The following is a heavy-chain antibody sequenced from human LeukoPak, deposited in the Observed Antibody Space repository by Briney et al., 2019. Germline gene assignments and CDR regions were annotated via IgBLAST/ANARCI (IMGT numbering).Heavy chain of an antibody. D-gene: IGHD3-10*01. V-gene: IGHV5-51*01. Sequence: GESLKISCKGSGYSFTTYWIGWVRQMPGKGLEWMGIIYPGDSDTRYSPSFQGQVTISADKSSSTAYLQWTSLKASDTGIYYCARPTRAITLVRGVFTKWAPFDFWGQGTLVTVSS. CDR1: GYSFTTYW. CDR2: IYPGDSDT. CDR3: ARPTRAITLVRGVFTKWAPFDF. J-gene: IGHJ4*02.